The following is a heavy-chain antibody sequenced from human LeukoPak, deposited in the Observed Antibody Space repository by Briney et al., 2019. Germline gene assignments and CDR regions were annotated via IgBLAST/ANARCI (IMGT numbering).Heavy chain of an antibody. D-gene: IGHD6-13*01. Sequence: GGSLRLSCAASGFTFSSYAMSWVRQAPGKGLEWVSAISGSGGSTYYADSVKGRFTISRDNSKNTLYLQMNSLRAEDTAVYYCAKELGYSSPPNYYYYGMDVWGQGTTVTVSS. V-gene: IGHV3-23*01. CDR3: AKELGYSSPPNYYYYGMDV. CDR2: ISGSGGST. CDR1: GFTFSSYA. J-gene: IGHJ6*02.